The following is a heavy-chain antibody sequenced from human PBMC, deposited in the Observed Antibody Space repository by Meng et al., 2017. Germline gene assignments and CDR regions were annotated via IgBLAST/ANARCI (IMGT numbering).Heavy chain of an antibody. Sequence: ASVKVTCKASGYTFIGNYMHWVRQAPGQGLEWMGRINPSSGGTNYAQEVQGRVTMTRDTSISTAYMELSRLRSDDTAVYYCARGTDTANDYWGQGTLVTVSS. D-gene: IGHD5-18*01. CDR3: ARGTDTANDY. CDR1: GYTFIGNY. J-gene: IGHJ4*02. V-gene: IGHV1-2*06. CDR2: INPSSGGT.